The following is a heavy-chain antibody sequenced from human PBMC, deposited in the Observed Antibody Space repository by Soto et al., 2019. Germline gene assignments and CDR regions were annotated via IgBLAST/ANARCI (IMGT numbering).Heavy chain of an antibody. CDR1: GGSFSGYF. D-gene: IGHD3-10*01. Sequence: PSETLSLTCAVSGGSFSGYFWSWIRQSPGKGLEWIGEITLSGSTNYNPSLQSRVTISVDTFNNQFSLRVSSVTAADTAVYFCARRHGLDIDAYYWGQGILVTVSS. CDR2: ITLSGST. CDR3: ARRHGLDIDAYY. V-gene: IGHV4-34*01. J-gene: IGHJ4*02.